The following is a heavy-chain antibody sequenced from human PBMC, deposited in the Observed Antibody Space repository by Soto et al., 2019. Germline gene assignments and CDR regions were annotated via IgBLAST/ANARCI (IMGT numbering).Heavy chain of an antibody. Sequence: EVQLVESGGGLVQPGGSLRLSCAASGFTFSSYWMSWVRQAPGKGLEWVANIKQDGSEKYYVDSVKGRFTISRDNAKNSLYLQMNSLRAEDTAVYYCARSSYSSGRNPETRPLHFDYWGQGTLVTVSS. V-gene: IGHV3-7*01. D-gene: IGHD6-19*01. CDR3: ARSSYSSGRNPETRPLHFDY. J-gene: IGHJ4*02. CDR1: GFTFSSYW. CDR2: IKQDGSEK.